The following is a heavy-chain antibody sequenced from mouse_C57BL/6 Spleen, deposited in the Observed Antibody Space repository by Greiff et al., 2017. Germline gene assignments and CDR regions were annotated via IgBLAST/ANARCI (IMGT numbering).Heavy chain of an antibody. J-gene: IGHJ2*01. CDR2: IRLKSDNYAT. D-gene: IGHD2-3*01. CDR1: GFTFSNYW. Sequence: EVKVEESGGGLVQPGGSMKLSCVASGFTFSNYWMNWVRQSPEKGLEWVAQIRLKSDNYATHYAESVKGRFTISRDDSKSSVYLQMNNLRAEDTGIYYCTGPFYDGYYDHFDYWGQGTTLTVSS. CDR3: TGPFYDGYYDHFDY. V-gene: IGHV6-3*01.